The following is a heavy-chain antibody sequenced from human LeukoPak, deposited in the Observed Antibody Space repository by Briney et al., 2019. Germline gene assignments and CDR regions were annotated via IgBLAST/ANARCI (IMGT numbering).Heavy chain of an antibody. CDR1: GGSFSGYY. CDR2: INHCGST. D-gene: IGHD3-3*01. J-gene: IGHJ4*02. CDR3: ARGRPIWSGYYMVLPIDY. V-gene: IGHV4-34*01. Sequence: PSETLSLTCAVYGGSFSGYYWGWSRQPSGKGLEWIGKINHCGSTNYNPSLKSRVTISVDTSKNQFSLKLSSVTAADTAVYYCARGRPIWSGYYMVLPIDYWGQGTLVTVSS.